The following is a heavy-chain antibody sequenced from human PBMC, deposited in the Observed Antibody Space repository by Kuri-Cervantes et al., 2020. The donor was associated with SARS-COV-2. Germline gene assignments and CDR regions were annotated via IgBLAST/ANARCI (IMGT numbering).Heavy chain of an antibody. CDR1: GYSISSGYY. J-gene: IGHJ4*02. V-gene: IGHV4-38-2*02. Sequence: GSLRLSCAVSGYSISSGYYWGWIRQPPGKGLEWIGSIYHSGSTYYNPSLKSRVTISVGTSKNQFSLKLSSVTAADTAVYYCARDINPVGALDYWGQGTLVTVSS. CDR3: ARDINPVGALDY. D-gene: IGHD1-26*01. CDR2: IYHSGST.